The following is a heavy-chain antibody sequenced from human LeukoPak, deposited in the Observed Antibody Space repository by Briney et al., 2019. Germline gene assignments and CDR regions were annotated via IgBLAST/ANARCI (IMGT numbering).Heavy chain of an antibody. J-gene: IGHJ4*02. CDR2: INPNSGGT. V-gene: IGHV1-2*06. D-gene: IGHD4-17*01. CDR1: GYTFTGYY. Sequence: GASVKVSCKASGYTFTGYYMHWVRQAPGQGLEWMGRINPNSGGTNYAQKFQGRVTMTRDTSISTAYMELSRLRSDDTAVYYCARDLIPPDGDYSLQIDYWGQGTLVTVSS. CDR3: ARDLIPPDGDYSLQIDY.